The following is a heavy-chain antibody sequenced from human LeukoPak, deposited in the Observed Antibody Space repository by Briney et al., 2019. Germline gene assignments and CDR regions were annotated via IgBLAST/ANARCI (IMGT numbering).Heavy chain of an antibody. Sequence: PGGSLRLSCAASGFTFSSYAMHWVRQAPGKGLEWVAVISYDGSNKYYADSVKGRFAISRDNSKNTLYLQMNSLRAEDTAVYYCAKDFVVGTLDVWGKGTTVTVSS. V-gene: IGHV3-30*09. CDR3: AKDFVVGTLDV. D-gene: IGHD1-14*01. CDR1: GFTFSSYA. J-gene: IGHJ6*04. CDR2: ISYDGSNK.